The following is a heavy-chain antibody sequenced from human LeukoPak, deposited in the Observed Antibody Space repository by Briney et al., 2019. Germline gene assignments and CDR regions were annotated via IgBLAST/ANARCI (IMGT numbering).Heavy chain of an antibody. J-gene: IGHJ5*02. V-gene: IGHV1-18*04. D-gene: IGHD6-19*01. CDR2: ISAYNGNT. CDR1: GYTFTSHS. Sequence: ASVKVSCTSSGYTFTSHSISWVRQALGQGLEWMGWISAYNGNTNYAQKLQGRVTMTTDTSTSTVYMELRSLRSDDTAVYYCARIAVAGTLGWFDPWGQGTLVTVSS. CDR3: ARIAVAGTLGWFDP.